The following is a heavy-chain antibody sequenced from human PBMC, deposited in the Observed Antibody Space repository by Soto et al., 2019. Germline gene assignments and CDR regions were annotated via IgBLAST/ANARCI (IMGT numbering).Heavy chain of an antibody. V-gene: IGHV6-1*01. CDR1: GDSVSSNSAA. CDR2: TYYRSKWYN. J-gene: IGHJ6*02. CDR3: ARVVHDYVWGSYRDYYCGMDV. D-gene: IGHD3-16*02. Sequence: SQTLSLTCAISGDSVSSNSAAWNWIRQSPSRGLEWLGRTYYRSKWYNDYAVSVKSRITINPDTSKNQFSLQLNSVTPEDTAVYYCARVVHDYVWGSYRDYYCGMDVWGQGXTVTVSS.